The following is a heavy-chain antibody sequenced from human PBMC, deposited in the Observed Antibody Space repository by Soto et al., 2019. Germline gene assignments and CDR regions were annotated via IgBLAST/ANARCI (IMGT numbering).Heavy chain of an antibody. D-gene: IGHD3-16*01. CDR1: GFTFSSYA. Sequence: QVQLVESGGGVVQPGRSLRLSCAASGFTFSSYAMHWVRQAPGKGLEWVAVISYDGSNKYYADSVKGRFTISRDNAKNSLFLQMNSLRADDTAVYYCSGGVYELDPWGQGTLVTDSS. V-gene: IGHV3-30-3*01. J-gene: IGHJ5*02. CDR2: ISYDGSNK. CDR3: SGGVYELDP.